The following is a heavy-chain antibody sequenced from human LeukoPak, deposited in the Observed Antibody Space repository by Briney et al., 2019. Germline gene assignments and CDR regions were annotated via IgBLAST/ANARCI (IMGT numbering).Heavy chain of an antibody. CDR1: GGSISSYY. J-gene: IGHJ4*02. V-gene: IGHV4-59*01. Sequence: SENLSLTCTVSGGSISSYYWSWIRQPPGKGLEWVGYIYYSGSTNYNPSLKSRVTISVDTSKNQFSLKLSSVTAADTAVYYCAREVGYSYGSGYFDYWGQGTLVTVSS. CDR2: IYYSGST. D-gene: IGHD5-18*01. CDR3: AREVGYSYGSGYFDY.